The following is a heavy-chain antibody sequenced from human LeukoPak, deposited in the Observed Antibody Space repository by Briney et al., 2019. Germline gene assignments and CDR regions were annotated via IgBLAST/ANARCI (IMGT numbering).Heavy chain of an antibody. CDR2: IYYSGST. V-gene: IGHV4-59*08. CDR1: GGSISPYF. Sequence: PSETLSLTCTVSGGSISPYFWSWIRQPPGKGLEWIGYIYYSGSTNYNPSLKSRVTISVDTPKNQFSLKLSSVTAADTAVYYCARRQTYFDYWGQGTLVTVSS. CDR3: ARRQTYFDY. J-gene: IGHJ4*02.